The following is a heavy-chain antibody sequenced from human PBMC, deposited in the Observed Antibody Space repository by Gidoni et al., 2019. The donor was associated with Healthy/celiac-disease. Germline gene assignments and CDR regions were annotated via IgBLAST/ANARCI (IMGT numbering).Heavy chain of an antibody. V-gene: IGHV3-30-3*01. CDR1: GFTFSTSA. D-gene: IGHD3-22*01. CDR2: ISYDGSNK. CDR3: ARDLDYYDSSGYYYVSHFDY. Sequence: QVQLEEPGGGVVQPGRSLRLSCAASGFTFSTSAMPWVRQASGKGLEWVAVISYDGSNKYYADSVKGRFTISRDNSKNTLYLQMDSLKAEDTAVYYCARDLDYYDSSGYYYVSHFDYWGQGTLVTVSS. J-gene: IGHJ4*02.